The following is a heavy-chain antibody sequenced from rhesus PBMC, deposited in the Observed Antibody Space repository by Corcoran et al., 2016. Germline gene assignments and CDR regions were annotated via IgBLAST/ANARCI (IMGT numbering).Heavy chain of an antibody. D-gene: IGHD6-13*01. CDR3: ARDPNPSIAAGLGFDY. V-gene: IGHV3-72*01. CDR1: GFTFSSYD. Sequence: EVQLVESGGGLVQPGGSLRLSCAASGFTFSSYDMQWVHQAPGKGLEWVSAIGPGGDTYYADAVKGRLTISRNNAKNSLYRQMNSLRAEDTAVYYCARDPNPSIAAGLGFDYWGQGVLVTVSS. CDR2: IGPGGDT. J-gene: IGHJ4*01.